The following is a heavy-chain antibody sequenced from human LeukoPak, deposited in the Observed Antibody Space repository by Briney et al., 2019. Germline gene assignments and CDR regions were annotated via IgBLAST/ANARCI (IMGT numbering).Heavy chain of an antibody. CDR1: GGSFSGYY. Sequence: PSETLSLTCAVYGGSFSGYYWSWIRQPPGKGLEWIGEINHSGSTNYNPSLKSRVTISVDASKNQFSLKLSSVTAADTAVYYCARVLGYSSRGPYYFDYWGQGTLVTASS. J-gene: IGHJ4*02. D-gene: IGHD6-13*01. V-gene: IGHV4-34*01. CDR3: ARVLGYSSRGPYYFDY. CDR2: INHSGST.